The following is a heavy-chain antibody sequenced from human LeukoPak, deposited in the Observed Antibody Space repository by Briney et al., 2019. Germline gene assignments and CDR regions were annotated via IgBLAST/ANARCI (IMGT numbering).Heavy chain of an antibody. CDR3: ARGDCSSTSCYYY. CDR1: GFTFSSYS. V-gene: IGHV3-21*01. CDR2: ISSSSSYI. Sequence: PGGSLRLSSAASGFTFSSYSMNWVRQAPGKGLEWVSSISSSSSYIYYADSVKGRFTISRDNAKNSLYLQMNSLRAEDTAVYYCARGDCSSTSCYYYWGQGTLVTVSS. D-gene: IGHD2-2*01. J-gene: IGHJ4*02.